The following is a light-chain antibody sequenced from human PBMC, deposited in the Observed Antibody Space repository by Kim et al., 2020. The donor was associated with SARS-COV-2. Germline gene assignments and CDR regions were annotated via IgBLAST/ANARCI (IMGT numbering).Light chain of an antibody. CDR3: QQYNNWPPLT. J-gene: IGKJ4*01. CDR1: QSVSSG. V-gene: IGKV3-15*01. Sequence: EIVMTQSPATLSVSPGERATLSCRASQSVSSGLVWYQQKPGQAPRLLIYDASTRATGVPARFSGSGSGTEFTLTISSLQSEDFAIYYCQQYNNWPPLTFGGGTKVDIK. CDR2: DAS.